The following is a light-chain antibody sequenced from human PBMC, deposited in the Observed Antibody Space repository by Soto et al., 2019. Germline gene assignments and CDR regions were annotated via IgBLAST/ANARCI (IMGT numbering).Light chain of an antibody. V-gene: IGKV1D-12*01. Sequence: DIQMTQSPSSVSAYVGDRVTITCRASQGISSWLAWYQQRPGKAPNLLIYGASNLESGVPSRFSGSGSGTSCTLTISSLQPEDFATYYCQQSNRFPFNFGQGTRREIK. J-gene: IGKJ5*01. CDR3: QQSNRFPFN. CDR1: QGISSW. CDR2: GAS.